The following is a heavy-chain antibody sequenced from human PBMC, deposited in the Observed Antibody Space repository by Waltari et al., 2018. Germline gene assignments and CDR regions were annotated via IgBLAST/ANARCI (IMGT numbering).Heavy chain of an antibody. V-gene: IGHV4-34*01. CDR3: AGSYSNYINRILSATWP. D-gene: IGHD4-4*01. CDR2: INDRGST. J-gene: IGHJ4*02. Sequence: QVQLQQWGAGLLKPSETLSLTCAVFGGSFSGYYWSWIRQPPGKGLEWIGEINDRGSTNFNPSLRSRVTISVDTSHRQFSLNLSSVTAADTAVYYGAGSYSNYINRILSATWPWGQGTLVTVS. CDR1: GGSFSGYY.